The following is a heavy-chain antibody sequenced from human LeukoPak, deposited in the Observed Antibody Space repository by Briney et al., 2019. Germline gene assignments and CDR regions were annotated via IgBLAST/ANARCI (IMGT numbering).Heavy chain of an antibody. Sequence: SVKVSCTASGGTFSSYAISWVRQAPGQGLEWMGGIIPIFGTANYAQKFQGRVTITTDESTSTAYMELSSLRSEDTAVYYCARGEWSRYYYYYYYYMDVWGKGTTVTVSS. D-gene: IGHD3-3*01. CDR2: IIPIFGTA. J-gene: IGHJ6*03. V-gene: IGHV1-69*05. CDR3: ARGEWSRYYYYYYYYMDV. CDR1: GGTFSSYA.